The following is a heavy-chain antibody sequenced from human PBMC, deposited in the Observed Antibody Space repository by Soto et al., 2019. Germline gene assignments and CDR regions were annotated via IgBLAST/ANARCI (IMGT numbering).Heavy chain of an antibody. D-gene: IGHD3-22*01. CDR2: ISGSGGST. V-gene: IGHV3-23*01. J-gene: IGHJ4*02. Sequence: AGGSLRLSCAASGFTFSSYAMSWVRQAPGKGLEWVSAISGSGGSTYYADSVKGRFTISRDNSKNTLYLQMNSLRAEDTAVYYCAKVEPYYYDSSVYYYNYWGQGTVLTVS. CDR3: AKVEPYYYDSSVYYYNY. CDR1: GFTFSSYA.